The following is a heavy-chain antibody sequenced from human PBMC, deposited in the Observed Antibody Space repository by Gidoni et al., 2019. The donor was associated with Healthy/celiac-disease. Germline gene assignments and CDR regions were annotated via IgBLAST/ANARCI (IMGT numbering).Heavy chain of an antibody. Sequence: EVQLVESGGGLVQPGGSLRLSCAASGFTFSTYSMNWVRQAPGKGLEWVSYISSSSSTIYYADSVKGRFTISRDNAKNSLYLQMNSLRAEDTAVYYCARDIGSSWYYFDYWGQGTLVTVSS. CDR3: ARDIGSSWYYFDY. D-gene: IGHD6-13*01. V-gene: IGHV3-48*01. CDR1: GFTFSTYS. CDR2: ISSSSSTI. J-gene: IGHJ4*02.